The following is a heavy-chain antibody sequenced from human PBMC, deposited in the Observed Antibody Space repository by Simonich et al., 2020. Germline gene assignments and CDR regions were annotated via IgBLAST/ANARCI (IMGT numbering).Heavy chain of an antibody. CDR3: ARGLRVAAAGTAFQH. D-gene: IGHD6-13*01. J-gene: IGHJ1*01. CDR1: GGSFSGYY. CDR2: INHSGRT. Sequence: QVQLQQWGAGLLKPSETLSLTCAVYGGSFSGYYWSWIRQPPGKGLEWIGEINHSGRTKYNPSLKSRVTISVDTSKNQFSLKLSSVTAADTAVYYCARGLRVAAAGTAFQHWGQGTLVTVSS. V-gene: IGHV4-34*01.